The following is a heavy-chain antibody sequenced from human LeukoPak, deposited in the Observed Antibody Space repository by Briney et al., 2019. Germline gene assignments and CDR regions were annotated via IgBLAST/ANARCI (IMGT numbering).Heavy chain of an antibody. Sequence: PGGSLRLSCAASGFTFSSYAMSWVRQAPGKGLEWVSAISGSGGSTYYADSVKGRFTISRDNSKNTLYLQMNSLRAEDTAVYYCATLGGHYGGNPFDYWGQGTLVTVSS. CDR2: ISGSGGST. J-gene: IGHJ4*02. V-gene: IGHV3-23*01. CDR1: GFTFSSYA. CDR3: ATLGGHYGGNPFDY. D-gene: IGHD4-23*01.